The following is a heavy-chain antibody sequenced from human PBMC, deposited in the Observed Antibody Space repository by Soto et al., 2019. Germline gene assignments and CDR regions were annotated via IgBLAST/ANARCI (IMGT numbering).Heavy chain of an antibody. V-gene: IGHV3-23*01. J-gene: IGHJ5*02. CDR2: ISGSGGST. CDR1: GFTFSSYA. CDR3: AKGVVDSSGWYNWFDP. Sequence: HPGGSLRLSCAASGFTFSSYAMSWVRQAPGKGLEWVSAISGSGGSTYYADSVKGRFTISRDNSKNTLYLQMNSLRAEDTAVYYCAKGVVDSSGWYNWFDPWGQGTLVTVSS. D-gene: IGHD6-19*01.